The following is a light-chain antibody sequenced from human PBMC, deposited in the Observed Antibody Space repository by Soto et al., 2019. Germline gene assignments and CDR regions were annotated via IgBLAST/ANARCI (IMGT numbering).Light chain of an antibody. J-gene: IGLJ3*02. V-gene: IGLV2-23*02. Sequence: QSVLTQPASVSGAPGQSITISCTGTSSDVGTYNLVSWHQRHPGKAPKLLIYEVNKRSSGVSNRFSGSKSGNTASLTISGLQAEDEADYCCCSYAGSDTFLFGGGTKLTVL. CDR3: CSYAGSDTFL. CDR2: EVN. CDR1: SSDVGTYNL.